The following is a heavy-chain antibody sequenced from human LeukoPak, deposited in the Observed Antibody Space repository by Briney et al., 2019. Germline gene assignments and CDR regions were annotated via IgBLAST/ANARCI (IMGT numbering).Heavy chain of an antibody. CDR1: GFTFNTYA. J-gene: IGHJ6*03. CDR3: AKGLKAVSVLAGTFYYYYYMDV. CDR2: ISGSGGGT. V-gene: IGHV3-23*01. Sequence: GGSLRLSCAASGFTFNTYAMTWVRQAPGKGVEWVSAISGSGGGTYYADSVKGRFTISRDNSKNTLYLQMNSLRAEDTAVYYRAKGLKAVSVLAGTFYYYYYMDVWGKGTTVTVSS. D-gene: IGHD6-19*01.